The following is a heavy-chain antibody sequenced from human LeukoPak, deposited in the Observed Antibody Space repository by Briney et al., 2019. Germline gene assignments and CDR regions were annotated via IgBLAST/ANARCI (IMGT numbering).Heavy chain of an antibody. Sequence: GGSLRLSCAASGFIFSSYSMNWVRQAPGKGLEWISYISSSSSPIYYADSVKGRFTISRDNAKNSLYLQMNSLRAEDTAVYYCARGPQYCSSTSCYPDNWGQGTLVTVSS. CDR3: ARGPQYCSSTSCYPDN. D-gene: IGHD2-2*01. CDR2: ISSSSSPI. CDR1: GFIFSSYS. J-gene: IGHJ4*02. V-gene: IGHV3-48*01.